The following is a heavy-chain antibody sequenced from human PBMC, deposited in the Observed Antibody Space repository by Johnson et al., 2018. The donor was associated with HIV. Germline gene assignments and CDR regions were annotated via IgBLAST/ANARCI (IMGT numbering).Heavy chain of an antibody. Sequence: VQLVESGGGVVQPGRSLRLSCVASGFTFSDYAVHWVRQAPGKGLEWVSGISWNSGSIGYADSVKGRFTISRDNAKNSLYLQMNSLRAEDTAVYYCARQLSYDSSGQGGGLDIWGQGTLVTVSS. J-gene: IGHJ3*02. V-gene: IGHV3-9*01. CDR3: ARQLSYDSSGQGGGLDI. CDR1: GFTFSDYA. D-gene: IGHD3-22*01. CDR2: ISWNSGSI.